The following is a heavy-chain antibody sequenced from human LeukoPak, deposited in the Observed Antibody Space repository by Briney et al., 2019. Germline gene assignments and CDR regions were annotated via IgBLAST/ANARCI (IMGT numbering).Heavy chain of an antibody. V-gene: IGHV1-18*01. CDR3: ARDLDGSGSYYTDY. D-gene: IGHD3-10*01. CDR2: ISPYRGNT. CDR1: GYTFISCG. Sequence: GASVKVSCKTSGYTFISCGISWVRQAPGQGPEWMGWISPYRGNTNYVQKFQGRVTMTTDTSTSTAYMELRSLRSDDTAVYYCARDLDGSGSYYTDYWGQGTLVTVFS. J-gene: IGHJ4*02.